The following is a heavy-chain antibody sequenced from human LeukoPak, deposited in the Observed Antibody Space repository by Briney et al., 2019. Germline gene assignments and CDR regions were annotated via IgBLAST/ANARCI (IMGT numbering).Heavy chain of an antibody. V-gene: IGHV1-18*01. CDR3: ARGLEWLTRRHTWFDP. Sequence: ASVKVSCKASGYTFTNYAISWVRQAPGHGLEWMGWISGYNGNTNYAQKLQGRVTMTTDTSTRTAYMELRSLRSDDTAVYYCARGLEWLTRRHTWFDPWGQGTLVTVSS. D-gene: IGHD3-3*01. CDR1: GYTFTNYA. CDR2: ISGYNGNT. J-gene: IGHJ5*02.